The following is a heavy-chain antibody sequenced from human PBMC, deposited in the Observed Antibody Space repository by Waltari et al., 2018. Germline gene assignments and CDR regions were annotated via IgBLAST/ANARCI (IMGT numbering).Heavy chain of an antibody. D-gene: IGHD1-1*01. CDR3: AREYVQNSFDY. V-gene: IGHV2-70*04. J-gene: IGHJ4*02. Sequence: QVTLEESGPALVRPTQTLTLTCTFSGFSLSSRGVRISWIRQPPGKALEWLARIDWEDDDFYSASLQNRLSISKDTSKNQVVLTMRNMDLVDSATYYCAREYVQNSFDYWGQGILVSVSS. CDR1: GFSLSSRGVR. CDR2: IDWEDDD.